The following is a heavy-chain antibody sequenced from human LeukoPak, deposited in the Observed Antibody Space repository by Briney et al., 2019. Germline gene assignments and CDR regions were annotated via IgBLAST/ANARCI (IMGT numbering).Heavy chain of an antibody. V-gene: IGHV1-69*13. J-gene: IGHJ3*02. D-gene: IGHD6-13*01. CDR2: IIPIFGTA. CDR1: GGTFSSYA. Sequence: SVKVSCKASGGTFSSYAISWVRQAPGQGLEWMGGIIPIFGTANYAQKFQGRVTITADESTSTAYMELSSLRSEDTAVYYCARDLPGYDAFDIWGQGTMVTASS. CDR3: ARDLPGYDAFDI.